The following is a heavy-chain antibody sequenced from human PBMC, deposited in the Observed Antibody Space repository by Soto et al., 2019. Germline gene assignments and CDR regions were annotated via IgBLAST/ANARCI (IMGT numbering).Heavy chain of an antibody. CDR2: IYYSGST. CDR3: ARDRDYYDSSGYYREGLFDY. Sequence: SETLSLTCTVSCGSISSGGYYWSWIRQHPGKGLEWIGYIYYSGSTYYNPSLKSRVTISVDTSKNQFSLKLSSVTAADTAVYYCARDRDYYDSSGYYREGLFDYWGQGTLVTVSS. CDR1: CGSISSGGYY. J-gene: IGHJ4*02. D-gene: IGHD3-22*01. V-gene: IGHV4-31*03.